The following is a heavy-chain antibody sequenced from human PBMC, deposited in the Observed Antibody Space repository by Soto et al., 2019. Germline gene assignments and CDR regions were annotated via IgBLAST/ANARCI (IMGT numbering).Heavy chain of an antibody. CDR2: IDSGDNT. D-gene: IGHD3-10*01. J-gene: IGHJ5*02. V-gene: IGHV3-66*01. Sequence: LRLSCAASGFTTISNYMSWVRQAPGQGLEWVSVIDSGDNTYYPDSVKGRFSVSRDNSKNTLYLQMNSLRADDTAVYYCARDVFFDPWGQGTLVTVSS. CDR3: ARDVFFDP. CDR1: GFTTISNY.